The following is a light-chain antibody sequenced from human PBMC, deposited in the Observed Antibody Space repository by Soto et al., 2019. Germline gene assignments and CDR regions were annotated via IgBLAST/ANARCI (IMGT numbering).Light chain of an antibody. J-gene: IGLJ3*02. V-gene: IGLV2-23*01. CDR3: CSSAGSRILSWV. CDR1: GSDISAYNY. CDR2: EGT. Sequence: QSALTQPASVSGSPGQSITISCTGTGSDISAYNYVSWYQQHPGKAPKLLIYEGTKRPSGISKRLSGSKSGNTASLTISGLQAEDEADYYCCSSAGSRILSWVFGGGTKLTVL.